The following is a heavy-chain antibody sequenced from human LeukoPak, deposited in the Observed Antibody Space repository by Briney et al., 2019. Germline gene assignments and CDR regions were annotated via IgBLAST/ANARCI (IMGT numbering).Heavy chain of an antibody. CDR1: GGTFSSYA. CDR2: IIPIFGTS. V-gene: IGHV1-69*13. CDR3: ARTSNYYESSGYPWAFDI. Sequence: ASVKVSCKASGGTFSSYAISWVRQAPGQGLEWMGGIIPIFGTSNYAQKFQGRVTITADESTSTAYMELSSLKSEDTAIFFCARTSNYYESSGYPWAFDIWGQGTMVTVSS. J-gene: IGHJ3*02. D-gene: IGHD3-22*01.